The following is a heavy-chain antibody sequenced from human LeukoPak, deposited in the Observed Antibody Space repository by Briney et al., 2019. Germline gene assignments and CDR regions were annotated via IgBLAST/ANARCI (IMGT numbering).Heavy chain of an antibody. D-gene: IGHD6-19*01. V-gene: IGHV1-69*06. CDR3: ASTPQWLVPQNFDY. Sequence: SGGVCCKAAGGTFSSYAISWGPQAPGQGLEGRGGIIAIFGTANYAQKFQGSVTINADKSTSTAYIELSSLRSEDTAVYYCASTPQWLVPQNFDYWGQGTLVTVSS. CDR2: IIAIFGTA. J-gene: IGHJ4*02. CDR1: GGTFSSYA.